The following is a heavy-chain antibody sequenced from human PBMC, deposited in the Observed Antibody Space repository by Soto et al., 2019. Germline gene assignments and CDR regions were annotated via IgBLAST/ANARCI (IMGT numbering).Heavy chain of an antibody. D-gene: IGHD3-10*01. Sequence: VSGGSISSYYWSWIRQPPGKGLEWIGYIYYSGSTNYNPSLKSRVTISVDKFKNQFSLKLSFVTAADTAVYYCVSHYYGSGSYFSYFQHWGQGTLVTVSS. CDR3: VSHYYGSGSYFSYFQH. CDR1: GGSISSYY. CDR2: IYYSGST. J-gene: IGHJ1*01. V-gene: IGHV4-59*08.